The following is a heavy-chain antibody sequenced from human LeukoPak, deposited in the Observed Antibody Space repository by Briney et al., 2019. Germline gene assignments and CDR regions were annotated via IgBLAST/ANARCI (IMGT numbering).Heavy chain of an antibody. CDR3: APPSYSPWP. D-gene: IGHD2-21*01. J-gene: IGHJ5*02. Sequence: GGSLRLSCAASGFSFSGYSMNWVRQAPGKALEWVSYISRSSMTIYYADSVRGRFTVSRDNANNSLYLQMNSLRAEDTAVYYCAPPSYSPWPWGQGTLVVVSS. V-gene: IGHV3-48*04. CDR2: ISRSSMTI. CDR1: GFSFSGYS.